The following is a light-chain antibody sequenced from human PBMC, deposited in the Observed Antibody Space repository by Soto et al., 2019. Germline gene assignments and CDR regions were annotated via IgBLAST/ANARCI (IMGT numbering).Light chain of an antibody. CDR3: QQYNSYSYT. Sequence: DIQMTQSPSTLSASVGDRVTITCRASQSISSWVAWYQQKPGKAPKLLINKASSLESGVPSRFSGSGSGTEFTLTISSLQPDDFATYYCQQYNSYSYTFGQGTRLETK. CDR1: QSISSW. CDR2: KAS. J-gene: IGKJ5*01. V-gene: IGKV1-5*03.